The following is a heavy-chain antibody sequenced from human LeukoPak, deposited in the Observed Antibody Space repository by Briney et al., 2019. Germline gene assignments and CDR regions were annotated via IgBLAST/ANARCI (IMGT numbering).Heavy chain of an antibody. J-gene: IGHJ4*02. Sequence: PGGSLRLSCAASGFTFSAYWMSWLRQAPGRGLEWVASIKQDGGEEYYVDSVMGRFTISKDNAKNSLYLQMNSLRVDDTAVYYCARDMHSSFDYWGQGTLVSVSS. CDR2: IKQDGGEE. V-gene: IGHV3-7*05. CDR1: GFTFSAYW. CDR3: ARDMHSSFDY. D-gene: IGHD2-2*01.